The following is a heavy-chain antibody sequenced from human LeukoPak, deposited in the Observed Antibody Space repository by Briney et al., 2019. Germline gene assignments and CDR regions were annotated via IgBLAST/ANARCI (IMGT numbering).Heavy chain of an antibody. D-gene: IGHD2-2*01. V-gene: IGHV4-59*01. CDR1: GGSISSYY. CDR2: IYYIGST. Sequence: KASETLSLTCTVSGGSISSYYWSWIRQPPGKGLEWIGDIYYIGSTNYNPSLKGRVTISVDTSKNQFSLKLSSVTAADTAVYYCARADDCSSTSCYDFDYWGQGTLVTVSS. CDR3: ARADDCSSTSCYDFDY. J-gene: IGHJ4*02.